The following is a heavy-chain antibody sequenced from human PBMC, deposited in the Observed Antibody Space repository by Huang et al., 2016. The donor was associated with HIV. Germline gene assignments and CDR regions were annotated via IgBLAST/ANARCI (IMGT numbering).Heavy chain of an antibody. Sequence: QVQLVESGGGLVKPGGSLRLSCEASGLVFSDHYMNWIRQATGKGVEWISYMSLRGTTIRYADSWKGRCTISRDNAKNSLFLEMNSLRVEDTAVYYCARRMAGWDDVFDMWGQGTMVTVSS. V-gene: IGHV3-11*01. J-gene: IGHJ3*02. CDR2: MSLRGTTI. CDR3: ARRMAGWDDVFDM. D-gene: IGHD6-19*01. CDR1: GLVFSDHY.